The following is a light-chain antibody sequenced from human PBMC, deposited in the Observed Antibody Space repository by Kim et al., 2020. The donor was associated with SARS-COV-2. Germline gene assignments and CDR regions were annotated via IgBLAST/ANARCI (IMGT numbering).Light chain of an antibody. CDR3: SSYTRSATWV. Sequence: GQSITISCTGTSSDIVGHDYVSWYQQHPGKAPKLVIFDVNNRPSGVSNRFSGSKSGNTAFLTISGLQAEDEADYYCSSYTRSATWVFGGGTQLTVL. J-gene: IGLJ3*02. V-gene: IGLV2-14*03. CDR2: DVN. CDR1: SSDIVGHDY.